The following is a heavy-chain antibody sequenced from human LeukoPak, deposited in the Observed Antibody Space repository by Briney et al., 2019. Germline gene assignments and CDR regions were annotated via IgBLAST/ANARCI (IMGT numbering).Heavy chain of an antibody. D-gene: IGHD3-9*01. V-gene: IGHV1-8*01. Sequence: ASVKVSCKASGYTFTSYDINWVRQATGQGLEWMGWMNPNSGNTGYAQKFQGRVTMTRNTSISTAYMELSSLRSEDTAVYYCARRGNHYDILTGYYDDYYFDYWGQGTLVTVSS. CDR3: ARRGNHYDILTGYYDDYYFDY. J-gene: IGHJ4*02. CDR2: MNPNSGNT. CDR1: GYTFTSYD.